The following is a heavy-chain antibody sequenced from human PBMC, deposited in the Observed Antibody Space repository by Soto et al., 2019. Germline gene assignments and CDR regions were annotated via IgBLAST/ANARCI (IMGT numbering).Heavy chain of an antibody. J-gene: IGHJ4*02. CDR3: AKGIPLGSQ. Sequence: PGGSLRLSCAASGFTFSSYGIHWVRQAPGKGLEWVALISYDGSNEYYADSVKGRFTISRDNSNNTVFLQMSSLRADDTAVYYCAKGIPLGSQWGQGTLGTVSS. CDR2: ISYDGSNE. D-gene: IGHD2-21*01. CDR1: GFTFSSYG. V-gene: IGHV3-30*18.